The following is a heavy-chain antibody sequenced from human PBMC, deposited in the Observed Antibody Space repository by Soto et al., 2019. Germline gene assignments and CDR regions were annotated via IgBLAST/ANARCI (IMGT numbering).Heavy chain of an antibody. J-gene: IGHJ6*02. CDR3: AREKTSYGMDV. CDR2: MNPNRGNT. CDR1: GYTFTSYD. Sequence: ASVKVSCKASGYTFTSYDINWVRQATGQGLEWMGWMNPNRGNTGYAQKFQGRVTMTRNTSISTAYMELSSLRSEDTAVYYCAREKTSYGMDVWGQGTTVTVSS. V-gene: IGHV1-8*01.